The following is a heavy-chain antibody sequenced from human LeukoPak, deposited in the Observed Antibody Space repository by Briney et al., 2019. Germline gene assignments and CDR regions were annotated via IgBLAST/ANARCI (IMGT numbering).Heavy chain of an antibody. CDR3: ATDRHMMGQAFDI. CDR2: FDPEDGET. V-gene: IGHV1-24*01. CDR1: GYTLTELS. J-gene: IGHJ3*02. Sequence: GASVKVSCKVSGYTLTELSMHWVRQAPGKGLEWMGGFDPEDGETIYAQNFQGRVTMTEDTSTDTAYMELSGLRSEDTAVYYCATDRHMMGQAFDIWGQGTMVTVSS. D-gene: IGHD3-16*01.